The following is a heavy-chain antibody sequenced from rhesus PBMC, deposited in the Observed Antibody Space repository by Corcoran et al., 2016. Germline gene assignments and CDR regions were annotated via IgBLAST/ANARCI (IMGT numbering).Heavy chain of an antibody. V-gene: IGHV4S14*01. CDR3: ARVGSSWSEWDTVGTEWYFDL. CDR2: IYGSGGSN. CDR1: GYSISSGYY. J-gene: IGHJ2*01. D-gene: IGHD5-42*01. Sequence: QVQLQESGPGLVKPSETLSLTCAVSGYSISSGYYWGWIRQPPGKGLEWIGSIYGSGGSNYLNPSLKRRAPLSVDTSKNQCSLKLSSVTAADTAVYYCARVGSSWSEWDTVGTEWYFDLWGPGTPITISS.